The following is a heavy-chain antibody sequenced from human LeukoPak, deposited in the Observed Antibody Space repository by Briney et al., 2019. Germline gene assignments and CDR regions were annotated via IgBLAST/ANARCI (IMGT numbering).Heavy chain of an antibody. CDR1: GFTFSSYW. D-gene: IGHD3-22*01. Sequence: GGSLRLSCAASGFTFSSYWMTWVRQAPGKGLEWVSGISGSGGSTYYTDSVKGRFTLSRDNSKNTVYLQMNSLRAEDTAVYYCAKGQNPYYYDSSGYLAFDYWGQGTLVTVSS. J-gene: IGHJ4*02. CDR3: AKGQNPYYYDSSGYLAFDY. CDR2: ISGSGGST. V-gene: IGHV3-23*01.